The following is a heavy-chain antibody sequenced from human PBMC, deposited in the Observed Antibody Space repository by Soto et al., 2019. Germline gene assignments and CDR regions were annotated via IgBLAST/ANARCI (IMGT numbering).Heavy chain of an antibody. Sequence: QVQLVESGGGLVKPGGSLRLSCAASGFTFSDYYMSWIRQAPGKGLEWVSYISSSGRTIFYADSVKSRFTISRDNAKNSLYMQMNSLRAEDTAVYYCAREACIRRRSWFDPWGQGTLVTISS. CDR2: ISSSGRTI. CDR1: GFTFSDYY. D-gene: IGHD2-21*01. CDR3: AREACIRRRSWFDP. J-gene: IGHJ5*02. V-gene: IGHV3-11*01.